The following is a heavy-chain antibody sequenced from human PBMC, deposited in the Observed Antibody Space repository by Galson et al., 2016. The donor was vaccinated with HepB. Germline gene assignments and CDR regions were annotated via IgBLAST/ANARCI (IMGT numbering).Heavy chain of an antibody. V-gene: IGHV3-23*01. CDR1: GFTFTTYA. Sequence: SLRLSCAASGFTFTTYAMNWVRQTPGKGLEWVSGFTGSGDVRYYADSVKGRFTISRDISKNTLYLQMSRLRAEDTAVYYCAKDPYCRTTSCYPEYFQHWGQGTLVIVSS. CDR2: FTGSGDVR. CDR3: AKDPYCRTTSCYPEYFQH. J-gene: IGHJ1*01. D-gene: IGHD2-2*01.